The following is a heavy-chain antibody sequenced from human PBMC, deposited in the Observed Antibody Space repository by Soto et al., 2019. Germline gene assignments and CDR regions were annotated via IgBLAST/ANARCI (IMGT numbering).Heavy chain of an antibody. V-gene: IGHV3-48*01. CDR2: ISSSSSAI. CDR1: GFTVSTYT. J-gene: IGHJ3*02. CDR3: ARDRWFAFDI. D-gene: IGHD3-10*01. Sequence: GGSLRLSCAASGFTVSTYTMTWVRQAPGKGLEWVSDISSSSSAIYYADSVKGRFTISRDNAKNSLYLQMNSLRAEDTAVYYCARDRWFAFDIWGQGTWVTVSS.